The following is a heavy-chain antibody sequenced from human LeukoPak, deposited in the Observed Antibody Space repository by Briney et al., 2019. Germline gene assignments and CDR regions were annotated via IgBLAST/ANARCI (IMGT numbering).Heavy chain of an antibody. CDR3: ARGQWLVTYFDY. CDR1: GFTFSSYA. J-gene: IGHJ4*02. CDR2: ISGSGGST. V-gene: IGHV3-23*01. Sequence: GGSLRLSCAASGFTFSSYAMSWVRQAPGKGLEWVSAISGSGGSTYYADSVKGRFTISRDNSKNTLCLQMNSLRAEDTAVYYCARGQWLVTYFDYWGQGTLVTVSS. D-gene: IGHD6-19*01.